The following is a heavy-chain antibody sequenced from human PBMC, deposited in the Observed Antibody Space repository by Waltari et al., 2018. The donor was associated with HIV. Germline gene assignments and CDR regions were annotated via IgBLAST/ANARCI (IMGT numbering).Heavy chain of an antibody. D-gene: IGHD5-12*01. J-gene: IGHJ3*01. Sequence: EVQLVESGGGLVKPGGSLRLSCAVSGFDFTNAWLNWFRQAPGKGMEWIGRIKSHSDGGTSDYAAPLKGRFSISRDDSQRTLFLQISSLMTEDTGVYYCTTDVYDGSGGNAFDVWGQGTMVTVSS. CDR3: TTDVYDGSGGNAFDV. CDR2: IKSHSDGGTS. CDR1: GFDFTNAW. V-gene: IGHV3-15*07.